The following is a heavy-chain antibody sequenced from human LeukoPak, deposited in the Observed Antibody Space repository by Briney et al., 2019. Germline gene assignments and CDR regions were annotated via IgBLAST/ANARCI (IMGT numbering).Heavy chain of an antibody. D-gene: IGHD6-13*01. CDR1: GFTFSIYG. J-gene: IGHJ4*02. Sequence: GRSLRLSCAASGFTFSIYGMHWVRQAPGKGLEWVAAIPSDRSNEYYVDSVKGRFTISRDNSKNTLYLQMNSLRGEDTAVYYCARGRQQLVDDWGQGTLVTVSS. CDR3: ARGRQQLVDD. CDR2: IPSDRSNE. V-gene: IGHV3-30*03.